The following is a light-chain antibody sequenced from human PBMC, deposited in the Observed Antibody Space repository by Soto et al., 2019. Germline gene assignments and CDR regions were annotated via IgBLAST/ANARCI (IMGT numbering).Light chain of an antibody. CDR1: QSVSGSN. CDR2: GAS. V-gene: IGKV3-20*01. Sequence: EVVLTQSPGTLSLSPGERATLSCRASQSVSGSNLAWYQQKPGQAPRLLIYGASSRATGIPDRFSGNGSGTDFTLTISRLEPEDFAVYYCHQYTTSRTFGQGTKVEIK. CDR3: HQYTTSRT. J-gene: IGKJ1*01.